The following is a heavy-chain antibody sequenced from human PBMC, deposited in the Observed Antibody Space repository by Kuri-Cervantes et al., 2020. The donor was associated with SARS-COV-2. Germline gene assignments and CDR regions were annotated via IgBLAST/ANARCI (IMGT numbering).Heavy chain of an antibody. CDR1: GYSFTTYW. CDR3: ARRGSGWSDY. Sequence: GESLKISCKGSGYSFTTYWIGWVRQMPGKGLERMGIVYPGDSETRYSPSFQGQVTLSVDKSINTAYLQWNSVKASDTAMYYCARRGSGWSDYWGQGTLVTVSS. J-gene: IGHJ4*02. D-gene: IGHD6-19*01. V-gene: IGHV5-51*01. CDR2: VYPGDSET.